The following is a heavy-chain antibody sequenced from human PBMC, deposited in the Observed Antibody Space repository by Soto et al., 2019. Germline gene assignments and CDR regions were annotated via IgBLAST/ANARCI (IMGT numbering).Heavy chain of an antibody. V-gene: IGHV3-30*03. Sequence: QVQLVESGGGVVQPGRSLRLSCAASGFTFSSYGMHWFRQAPGKGLEWVAVISYDGSNKYYADSVKGRFTISRDNSKNTLYMQMNSLRAEDTAVYYCAGEYYYDSSGYPHFDYWGQGTLVTVSS. CDR2: ISYDGSNK. D-gene: IGHD3-22*01. J-gene: IGHJ4*02. CDR1: GFTFSSYG. CDR3: AGEYYYDSSGYPHFDY.